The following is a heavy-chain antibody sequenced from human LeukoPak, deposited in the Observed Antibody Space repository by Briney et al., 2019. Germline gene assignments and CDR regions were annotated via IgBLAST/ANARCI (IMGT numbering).Heavy chain of an antibody. J-gene: IGHJ3*02. CDR3: VRTNAFDI. CDR1: GGSISGNY. CDR2: IYYTGSA. Sequence: SETLSLTCTVSGGSISGNYWNWIRQSPGKGLEWIGYIYYTGSANSNPSLKSRVTISVDTSKNQLSLQLSSVTAADTAVYYCVRTNAFDIWGQGTMVTVSS. V-gene: IGHV4-59*01.